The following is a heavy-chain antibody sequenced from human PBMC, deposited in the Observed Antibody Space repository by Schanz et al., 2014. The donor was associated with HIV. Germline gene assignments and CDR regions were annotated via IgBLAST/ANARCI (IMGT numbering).Heavy chain of an antibody. CDR2: INPANGVT. CDR3: VRHVNFLKTDF. CDR1: GYPFLDYY. D-gene: IGHD3-3*01. V-gene: IGHV1-2*02. Sequence: QVQLVQSGAEVKRPGASLKVSCKASGYPFLDYYIHWMRQAPGQGLEWMGWINPANGVTKYAQKLRDRVTLTRDTSISTHYMEPTSIRSDDTAVYYCVRHVNFLKTDFWGQGTLVTVSS. J-gene: IGHJ4*02.